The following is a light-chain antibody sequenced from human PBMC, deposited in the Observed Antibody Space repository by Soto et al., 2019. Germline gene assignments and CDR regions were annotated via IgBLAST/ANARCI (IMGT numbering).Light chain of an antibody. V-gene: IGLV2-14*01. CDR3: SSYTSSSTYVV. J-gene: IGLJ2*01. CDR1: SSDVGGYNY. CDR2: DVS. Sequence: QSVLTQPASVSGSPGQSITISCTGTSSDVGGYNYVSWYQQHPGKAPKLMIYDVSNRPSGVSNRFSGSKSGNTASLTISGVQDEDEADYYCSSYTSSSTYVVFGGGTKLTVL.